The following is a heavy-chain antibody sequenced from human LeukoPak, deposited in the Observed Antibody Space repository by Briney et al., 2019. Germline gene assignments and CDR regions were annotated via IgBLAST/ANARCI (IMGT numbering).Heavy chain of an antibody. J-gene: IGHJ4*02. Sequence: PSETLSLTCTVSGGSISSGSYYWSWIRQPPGKGLEWIGYIYHSGSTYYNPSLKSRVTISVDRSKNQFSLKLSSVTAADTAVYYCARGGLGWLQSDYWGQGTLVTVSS. CDR2: IYHSGST. D-gene: IGHD5-24*01. CDR1: GGSISSGSYY. V-gene: IGHV4-30-2*01. CDR3: ARGGLGWLQSDY.